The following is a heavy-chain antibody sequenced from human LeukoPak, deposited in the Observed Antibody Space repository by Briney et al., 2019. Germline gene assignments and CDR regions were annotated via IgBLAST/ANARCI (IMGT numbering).Heavy chain of an antibody. CDR2: ISSSSSYI. CDR3: ARGRRIAAAGLYYFDY. CDR1: GFTFSSYS. V-gene: IGHV3-21*01. D-gene: IGHD6-13*01. J-gene: IGHJ4*02. Sequence: GGSLRHSCAPSGFTFSSYSMNWVRQAPGKGLEWVSSISSSSSYIYYADSVKGRFTISRDNAKNSLYLQMNSLRAEDTAVYYCARGRRIAAAGLYYFDYWGQGTLVTVSS.